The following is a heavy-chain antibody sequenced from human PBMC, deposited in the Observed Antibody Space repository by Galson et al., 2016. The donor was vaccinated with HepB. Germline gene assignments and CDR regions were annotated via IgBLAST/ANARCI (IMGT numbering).Heavy chain of an antibody. V-gene: IGHV3-23*01. D-gene: IGHD1-7*01. Sequence: SLRLSCAASGFTFSNYAMSWVRQAPGKGLEWVSAISHNGGATYYADSVKGRFTISRDSSENTLYLQMNGLRAEDTALYYCAKVKTGTTGAMDVWGQGTTVTVSS. J-gene: IGHJ6*02. CDR3: AKVKTGTTGAMDV. CDR2: ISHNGGAT. CDR1: GFTFSNYA.